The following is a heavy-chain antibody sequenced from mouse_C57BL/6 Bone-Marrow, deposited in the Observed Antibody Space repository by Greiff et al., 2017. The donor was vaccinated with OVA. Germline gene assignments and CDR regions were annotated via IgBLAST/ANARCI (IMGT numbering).Heavy chain of an antibody. D-gene: IGHD2-5*01. CDR1: GYSFTGYY. J-gene: IGHJ2*01. V-gene: IGHV1-42*01. CDR3: ARSYYSSLYYFDY. Sequence: EVQVVESGPELVKPGASVKISCKASGYSFTGYYMNWVKQSPEKSLEWIGEINPSTGGTTYNQKFKAKATLTVDKSSSTAYMQLKSLTSEDSAVYYCARSYYSSLYYFDYWGQGTTLTVSS. CDR2: INPSTGGT.